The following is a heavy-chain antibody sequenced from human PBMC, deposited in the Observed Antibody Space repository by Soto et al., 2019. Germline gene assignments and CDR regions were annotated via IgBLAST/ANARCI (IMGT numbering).Heavy chain of an antibody. CDR2: IYDTGST. V-gene: IGHV4-59*01. Sequence: SETLSLTCTVSGGSINNYYWSWGRQPPGKGLEWIGYIYDTGSTNYNPSLKSRVTISLDTSKKQFSLKLSSVTAADTAVYFCARVEAAGAFDYWGQGNLVT. CDR1: GGSINNYY. CDR3: ARVEAAGAFDY. D-gene: IGHD6-13*01. J-gene: IGHJ4*02.